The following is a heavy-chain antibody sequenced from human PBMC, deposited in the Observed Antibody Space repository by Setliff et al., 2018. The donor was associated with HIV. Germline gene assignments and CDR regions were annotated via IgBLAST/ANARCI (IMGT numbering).Heavy chain of an antibody. CDR3: ARPGMATLKVWVDN. V-gene: IGHV4-39*01. J-gene: IGHJ5*02. CDR1: GRSTSSSTYY. CDR2: IYYTGNP. D-gene: IGHD5-12*01. Sequence: TLSLTCTVSGRSTSSSTYYWGWLRQPPGKGLEWIGSIYYTGNPQYNPSLKSRVTISVDTSKNQFSLQLRSVTAADTAVYYCARPGMATLKVWVDNWGQGTLVTVSS.